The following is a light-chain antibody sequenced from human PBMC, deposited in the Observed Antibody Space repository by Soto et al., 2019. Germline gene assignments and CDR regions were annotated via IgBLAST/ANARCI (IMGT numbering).Light chain of an antibody. CDR3: QQYGSSPWT. CDR1: QSVSSNY. V-gene: IGKV3-20*01. CDR2: GAS. J-gene: IGKJ1*01. Sequence: IGLTQSPCTLSLSPGERATLSCRASQSVSSNYLAWYQQKPGQAPRPLIYGASSRATGIPDRFSGSGAGTDFTLTISRLEPEDFAVYYCQQYGSSPWTFGQGTKVDIK.